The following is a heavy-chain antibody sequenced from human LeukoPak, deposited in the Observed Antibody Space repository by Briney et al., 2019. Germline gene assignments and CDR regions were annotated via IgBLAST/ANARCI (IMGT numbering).Heavy chain of an antibody. CDR1: GVSFSGYY. V-gene: IGHV4-34*01. Sequence: SETLSLTCAVYGVSFSGYYWSWIRQPPGKGLEWIGEVNHSGSTNYNPSLKSRVTISVDTSKNQFSLKLSSVTAADTAVYYCARPLSTGRWSRRYYFDYWGQGTLVTVSS. CDR2: VNHSGST. D-gene: IGHD3-9*01. J-gene: IGHJ4*02. CDR3: ARPLSTGRWSRRYYFDY.